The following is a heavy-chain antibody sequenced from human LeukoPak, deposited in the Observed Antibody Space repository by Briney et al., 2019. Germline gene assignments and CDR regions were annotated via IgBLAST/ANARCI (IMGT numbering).Heavy chain of an antibody. CDR3: VREIRETVITRHYYYGIDD. Sequence: GGSLRLSCAASGFTFSTYDMHWVRQVTGKGLEWVSAIGAGEDTYYLGSVKGRFTISRENAKSVLYLQMSSLRVEDTAVYYCVREIRETVITRHYYYGIDDWGQGTTVTVSS. V-gene: IGHV3-13*04. CDR1: GFTFSTYD. CDR2: IGAGEDT. J-gene: IGHJ6*02. D-gene: IGHD1-7*01.